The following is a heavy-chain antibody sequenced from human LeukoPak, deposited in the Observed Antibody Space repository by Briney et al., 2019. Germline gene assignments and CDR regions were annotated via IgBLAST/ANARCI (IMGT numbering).Heavy chain of an antibody. D-gene: IGHD3-10*01. CDR2: IYHSGST. CDR1: GGSISSSNW. J-gene: IGHJ3*02. V-gene: IGHV4-4*02. Sequence: NSSETLSLTCAVSGGSISSSNWWGWVRQPPGQGLEWIGEIYHSGSTNYNPSLKSRVTISVDKSKNQFSLKLSSVTAADTAVHYCARDKRDYYGSGSFDIWGQGTMVTVSS. CDR3: ARDKRDYYGSGSFDI.